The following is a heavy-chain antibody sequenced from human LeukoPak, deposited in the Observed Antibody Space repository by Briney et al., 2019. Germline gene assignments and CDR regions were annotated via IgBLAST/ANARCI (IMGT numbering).Heavy chain of an antibody. CDR1: GGSFSGYY. CDR3: AGGGYYYDSSGYYYVALPPRY. J-gene: IGHJ4*02. D-gene: IGHD3-22*01. Sequence: SETLSLTCAVYGGSFSGYYWSWIRQPPGKGLEWIGEINHSGSTNYNPSLKSRVTISVDTSKNQFSLKLSSVTAADTAVYYCAGGGYYYDSSGYYYVALPPRYRGQGTLVTVSS. CDR2: INHSGST. V-gene: IGHV4-34*01.